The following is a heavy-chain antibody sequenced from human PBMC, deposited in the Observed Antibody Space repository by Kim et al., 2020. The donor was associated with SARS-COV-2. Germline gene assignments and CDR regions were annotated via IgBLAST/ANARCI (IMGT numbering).Heavy chain of an antibody. V-gene: IGHV3-73*01. CDR3: TTLSDWELREDY. Sequence: GGSLRLSCAASGFSFRGSLMHWVRQASGKGLEWVGRIGTKSDNYATVYAASVKGRFTISRDDAKTTAYLQMNSLKTEDTALYYCTTLSDWELREDYWGKGTLVTVSS. J-gene: IGHJ4*02. D-gene: IGHD1-26*01. CDR1: GFSFRGSL. CDR2: IGTKSDNYAT.